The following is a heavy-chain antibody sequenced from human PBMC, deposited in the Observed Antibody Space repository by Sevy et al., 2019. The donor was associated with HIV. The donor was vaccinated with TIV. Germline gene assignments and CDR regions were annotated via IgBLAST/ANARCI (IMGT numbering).Heavy chain of an antibody. J-gene: IGHJ4*02. Sequence: GGSLRLSCAASGFTFSKYSMSWVRQPPGKGLEWVSTLSFGCGEINYADSVKGRFTLSRDNSKSSVYLQVNNLRPEDTAVYYCAREGGTKPHDYWGQGTLVTVSS. CDR1: GFTFSKYS. CDR3: AREGGTKPHDY. CDR2: LSFGCGEI. D-gene: IGHD2-8*01. V-gene: IGHV3-23*01.